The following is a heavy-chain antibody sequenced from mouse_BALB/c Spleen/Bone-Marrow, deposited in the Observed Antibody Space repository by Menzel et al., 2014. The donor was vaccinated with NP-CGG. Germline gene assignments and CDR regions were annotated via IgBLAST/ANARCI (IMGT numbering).Heavy chain of an antibody. CDR2: ISSGVGST. J-gene: IGHJ3*01. CDR3: ARQILRGFAY. Sequence: VQRVESGGGLVKPGGSLKLSCAASGFAFSSYDMSWVRQTPEKRLEWVAYISSGVGSTYYSDTVKGRFTISRDNAKNPLYLQMSSLKSEDKAMYYCARQILRGFAYWGQGTLVTVSA. CDR1: GFAFSSYD. D-gene: IGHD1-1*01. V-gene: IGHV5-12-1*01.